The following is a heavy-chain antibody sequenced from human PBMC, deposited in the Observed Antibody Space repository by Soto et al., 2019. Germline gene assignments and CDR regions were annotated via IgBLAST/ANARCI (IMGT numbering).Heavy chain of an antibody. CDR2: IYWDDDK. CDR1: GFSLSTSGVG. V-gene: IGHV2-5*02. CDR3: AHELAPRVNGGGGFDY. Sequence: QITLKESGPTLVKPTQTLTLTCTFSGFSLSTSGVGVGWIRQPPGKALEWLALIYWDDDKRYSPSLKSRLTITKDPHKNQVVLTIAHMDPVDTAQYSCAHELAPRVNGGGGFDYWGQGTLVTVSS. J-gene: IGHJ4*02. D-gene: IGHD1-1*01.